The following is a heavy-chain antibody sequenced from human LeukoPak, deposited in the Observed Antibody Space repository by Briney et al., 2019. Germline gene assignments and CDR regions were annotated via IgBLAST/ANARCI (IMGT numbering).Heavy chain of an antibody. CDR3: ARSQSSSLIDY. CDR1: GFSFSAYG. CDR2: IWYDGSNK. D-gene: IGHD6-13*01. J-gene: IGHJ4*02. Sequence: GRSLRLSCAASGFSFSAYGVHWVRQAPGKGLERVAVIWYDGSNKDYADSVKGRFTFSRDNSKNTLYLQMNSLTVEDTAVYYCARSQSSSLIDYWGQGTLVTVSS. V-gene: IGHV3-33*01.